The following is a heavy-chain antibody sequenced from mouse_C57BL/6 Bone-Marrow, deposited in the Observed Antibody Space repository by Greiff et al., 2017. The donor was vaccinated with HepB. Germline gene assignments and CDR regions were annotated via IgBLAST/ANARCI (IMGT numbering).Heavy chain of an antibody. CDR3: VRHRDYGSSYPSYWYFDV. J-gene: IGHJ1*03. D-gene: IGHD1-1*01. CDR1: GFSFNTYA. V-gene: IGHV10-1*01. Sequence: EVKVVESGGGLVQPKGSLKLSCAASGFSFNTYAMNWVRQAPGKGLEWVARIRSKSNNYATYYADSVKDRFTISRDDSESMLYLQMNNLKTEDTAMYYCVRHRDYGSSYPSYWYFDVWGTGTTVTVSS. CDR2: IRSKSNNYAT.